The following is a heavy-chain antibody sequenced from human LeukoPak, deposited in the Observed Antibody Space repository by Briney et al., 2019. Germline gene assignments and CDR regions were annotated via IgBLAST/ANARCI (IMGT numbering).Heavy chain of an antibody. CDR3: VRDVSRRIGMDV. D-gene: IGHD2/OR15-2a*01. Sequence: GGSLRLSCLASGFSFNSYTMNWVREAPGKGLEWVSTISPVSSYTWYAESVKGRFTISRDNPKNSLYLKMDSLRAEDTAVYYCVRDVSRRIGMDVWGQGTTVTVSS. CDR1: GFSFNSYT. J-gene: IGHJ6*02. V-gene: IGHV3-21*01. CDR2: ISPVSSYT.